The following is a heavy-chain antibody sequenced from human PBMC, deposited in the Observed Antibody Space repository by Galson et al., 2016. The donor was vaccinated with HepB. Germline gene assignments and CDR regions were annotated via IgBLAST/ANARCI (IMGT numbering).Heavy chain of an antibody. Sequence: SVKVSCKASGYTFTLFAMNWVRQAPGQRPEWLGWIHTNTGNPTYAPGLTGRFVFSLDTSVNTAYLQITNLKSEDTAVYYCAKDVDGSNSFYFDSWGQGTLVTVSS. V-gene: IGHV7-4-1*02. CDR1: GYTFTLFA. J-gene: IGHJ4*02. D-gene: IGHD3-22*01. CDR2: IHTNTGNP. CDR3: AKDVDGSNSFYFDS.